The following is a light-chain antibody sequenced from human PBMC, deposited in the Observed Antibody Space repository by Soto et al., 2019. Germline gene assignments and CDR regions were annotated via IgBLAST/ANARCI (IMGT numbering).Light chain of an antibody. CDR2: RAS. Sequence: EILLTQSPATLAVSPGEGATLSCRASQSVRDNLAWYQQKPGQAPRLLIYRASTRATGVPARFSGSGSGTEFTLTTSTLQFEDVSVYFCQHYIFWPHTLGRGTRLEIK. CDR1: QSVRDN. J-gene: IGKJ5*01. V-gene: IGKV3-15*01. CDR3: QHYIFWPHT.